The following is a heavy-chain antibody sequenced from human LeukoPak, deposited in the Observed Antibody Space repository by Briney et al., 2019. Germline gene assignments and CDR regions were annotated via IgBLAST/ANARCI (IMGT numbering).Heavy chain of an antibody. V-gene: IGHV4-34*01. CDR3: AGYCSGGSCYSFDY. D-gene: IGHD2-15*01. Sequence: SETLSLTCAVYGGSFSGYYWSWLRQPPGKGLEWIGEINHSGSTNYNPSLKSRVTISVDTSKNQFSLKLSSVTAADTAVYYCAGYCSGGSCYSFDYWGQGALVTVSS. CDR1: GGSFSGYY. J-gene: IGHJ4*02. CDR2: INHSGST.